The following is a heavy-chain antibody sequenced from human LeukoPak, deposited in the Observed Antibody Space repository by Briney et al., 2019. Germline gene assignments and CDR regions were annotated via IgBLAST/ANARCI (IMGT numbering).Heavy chain of an antibody. CDR2: VYHSGNT. J-gene: IGHJ4*02. CDR1: GYSISSGYY. V-gene: IGHV4-38-2*02. D-gene: IGHD6-6*01. Sequence: SETLSLTCTVSGYSISSGYYWGWIRQPPGKGLEWVGSVYHSGNTYYNPSLKSRVTISVDTSNNQFSLRLGSVTAADTAVYYCARDRSVGVLPAPPFDYWGQGTLVTVSS. CDR3: ARDRSVGVLPAPPFDY.